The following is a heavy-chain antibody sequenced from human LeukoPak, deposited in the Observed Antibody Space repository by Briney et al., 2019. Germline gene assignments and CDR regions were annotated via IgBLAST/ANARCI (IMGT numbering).Heavy chain of an antibody. CDR3: ATDPYDTSGYHTGGFDP. CDR2: IYYNGST. CDR1: GGSISNYY. Sequence: SETLSLTCTVSGGSISNYYWSWIRQPPGKRLEWIGNIYYNGSTDYNPSLKSRVSISVDKSKSQFSLRLSSVTAADTAVYYCATDPYDTSGYHTGGFDPWGQGTLVTVSS. J-gene: IGHJ5*02. V-gene: IGHV4-59*01. D-gene: IGHD3-22*01.